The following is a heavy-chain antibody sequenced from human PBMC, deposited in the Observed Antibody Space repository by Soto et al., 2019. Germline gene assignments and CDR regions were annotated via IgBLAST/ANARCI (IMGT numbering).Heavy chain of an antibody. CDR3: ARDNDLLDFWGGYYKTAYNWFDP. D-gene: IGHD3-3*01. CDR2: ISAYNGNT. V-gene: IGHV1-18*01. J-gene: IGHJ5*02. CDR1: GYTFTSYG. Sequence: QVQLVQSGAEVKKPGASVKVSCKASGYTFTSYGISWVRQAPGQGLEWMGWISAYNGNTNYAQKLQGRVTMTTDTSTSTAYMELRSLRSDDTAVYFCARDNDLLDFWGGYYKTAYNWFDPWGQGTLVTVSS.